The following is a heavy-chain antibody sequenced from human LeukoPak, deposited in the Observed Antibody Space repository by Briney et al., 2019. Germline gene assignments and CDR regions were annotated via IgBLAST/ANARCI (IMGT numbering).Heavy chain of an antibody. J-gene: IGHJ4*02. CDR2: IYYSGST. CDR3: ARVDRYSNYLFDY. Sequence: SETLSLTCTVSVGSISSYYWSWIRQPPGKGLEGIGYIYYSGSTNYNPSLKSRVTISVDTSKNQFSLKLSSVTAADTAVYYCARVDRYSNYLFDYWGQGTLVTVSS. D-gene: IGHD4-11*01. V-gene: IGHV4-59*01. CDR1: VGSISSYY.